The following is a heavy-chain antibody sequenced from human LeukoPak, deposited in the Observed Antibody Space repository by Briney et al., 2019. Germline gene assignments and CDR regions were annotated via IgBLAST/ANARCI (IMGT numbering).Heavy chain of an antibody. V-gene: IGHV3-23*01. CDR2: ISGGGGST. CDR3: AKGGKWDVTPFDY. D-gene: IGHD1-26*01. J-gene: IGHJ4*02. Sequence: GGSLRLSCAASGFTFTSYSMNWVRQAPGKGLEWVSTISGGGGSTYYADSVKGQFTISRDNSKNTLCLQVNSLRAEDTAVYYCAKGGKWDVTPFDYWGQGTLVTVSS. CDR1: GFTFTSYS.